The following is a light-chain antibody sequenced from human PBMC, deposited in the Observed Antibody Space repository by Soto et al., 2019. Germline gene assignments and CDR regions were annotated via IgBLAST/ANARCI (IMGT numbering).Light chain of an antibody. CDR2: GAS. V-gene: IGKV3-15*01. Sequence: TVLTQSPGTLSVSPGERASLSCLASQSVSINLAWYQQKPGQAPRLLIYGASTRATGIPARFSGSGSGTEFTLTINDLQSEDSAVYYCQQYERWPPLTFGGGTKVDIK. CDR3: QQYERWPPLT. CDR1: QSVSIN. J-gene: IGKJ4*01.